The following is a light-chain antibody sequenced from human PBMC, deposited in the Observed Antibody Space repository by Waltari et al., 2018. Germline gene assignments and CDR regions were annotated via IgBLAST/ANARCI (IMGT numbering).Light chain of an antibody. CDR2: ETD. CDR3: GVWDSSLKAYV. J-gene: IGLJ1*01. V-gene: IGLV1-51*02. CDR1: SFNIGKKP. Sequence: QSVVTQPPSVSAAPGQKVTIPCSGRSFNIGKKPVSWYKQHPGTAPKLPIYETDKRPSVIPDRFSCSKSGTSATLGVTGLQSGDEADYYCGVWDSSLKAYVFGPGTSVAVL.